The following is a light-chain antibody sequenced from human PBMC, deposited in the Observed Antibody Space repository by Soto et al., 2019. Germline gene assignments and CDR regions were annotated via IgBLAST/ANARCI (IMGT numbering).Light chain of an antibody. CDR1: SSDIGRYNY. CDR2: EVS. CDR3: ASYTTRTSVV. V-gene: IGLV2-14*01. Sequence: SALTQPASVSGSPGQSITISCTGTSSDIGRYNYVSWYQQYPGKAPKLIIFEVSIRPSGFSNRFSGSKSGTTASLTISGLQIEDEADYYCASYTTRTSVVFGGGTKLTVL. J-gene: IGLJ2*01.